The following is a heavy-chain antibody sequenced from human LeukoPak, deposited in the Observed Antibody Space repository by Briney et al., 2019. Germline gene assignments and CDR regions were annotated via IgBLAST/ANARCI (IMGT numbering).Heavy chain of an antibody. CDR1: GGTFSSYA. V-gene: IGHV7-4-1*02. CDR3: ARERIAVAGHFDY. D-gene: IGHD6-19*01. Sequence: ASVKVSCKASGGTFSSYAISWVRQAPGQGLEWMGWINTNTGNPTYAQGFTGRFVFSLDTSVSTAYLQISSLKAEDTAVYYCARERIAVAGHFDYWGQGTLVTVSS. J-gene: IGHJ4*02. CDR2: INTNTGNP.